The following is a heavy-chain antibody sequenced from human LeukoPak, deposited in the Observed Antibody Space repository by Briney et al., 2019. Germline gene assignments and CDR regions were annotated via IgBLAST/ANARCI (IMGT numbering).Heavy chain of an antibody. CDR1: GYTFTGYY. D-gene: IGHD6-13*01. CDR3: ATIAAAGPNFDY. J-gene: IGHJ4*02. Sequence: ASVKVSCKASGYTFTGYYMHWVRQAPGQGLEWMGWINPNSGGTNYAQKFQGRVTMTRDTSISTAYMELSRLRSDDTAVYYCATIAAAGPNFDYWGQGTLVTVSS. V-gene: IGHV1-2*02. CDR2: INPNSGGT.